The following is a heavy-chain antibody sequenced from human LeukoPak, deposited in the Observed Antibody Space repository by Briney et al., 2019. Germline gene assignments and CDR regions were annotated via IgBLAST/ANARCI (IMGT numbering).Heavy chain of an antibody. CDR1: GFTFSDHY. J-gene: IGHJ4*02. D-gene: IGHD5-18*01. V-gene: IGHV3-72*01. CDR3: VRARGYTYGSFDY. Sequence: GGTLRLSCAASGFTFSDHYMDWVRQAPGKGLEWVGRTRNKANNYTTQYAASVRGRFTISRDDSKNSLYLQMNSLQTEDTAVYYCVRARGYTYGSFDYWGQGTLVTVSS. CDR2: TRNKANNYTT.